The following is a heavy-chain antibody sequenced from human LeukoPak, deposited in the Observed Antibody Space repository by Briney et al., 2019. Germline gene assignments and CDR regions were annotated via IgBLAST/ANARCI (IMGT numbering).Heavy chain of an antibody. CDR1: GGSISSGSYY. D-gene: IGHD3-3*01. CDR3: ARAGYYDFWSGYYTPFHFDY. V-gene: IGHV4-61*01. Sequence: PSETLSLTCTVSGGSISSGSYYWSWIRQPPGKGLEWIGYIYYSGSTNYNPSLKSRVTISVDTSKNQFSLKLSSVTAADTAVYYCARAGYYDFWSGYYTPFHFDYWGQGTLVTVSS. J-gene: IGHJ4*02. CDR2: IYYSGST.